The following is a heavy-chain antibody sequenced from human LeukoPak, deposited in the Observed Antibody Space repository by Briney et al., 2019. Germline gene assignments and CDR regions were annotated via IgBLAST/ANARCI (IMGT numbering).Heavy chain of an antibody. V-gene: IGHV3-30-3*01. Sequence: GGPLRLSCAASGFTFSRYDMHWVRQAPGKGLEWVAVISDDGSKKDYADSVKGRFTISRDNSKNTLYVQMNSLRDEDTAVYYCARGPYSSNWYVDYWGQGTLVTVAS. CDR3: ARGPYSSNWYVDY. D-gene: IGHD6-13*01. CDR2: ISDDGSKK. J-gene: IGHJ4*02. CDR1: GFTFSRYD.